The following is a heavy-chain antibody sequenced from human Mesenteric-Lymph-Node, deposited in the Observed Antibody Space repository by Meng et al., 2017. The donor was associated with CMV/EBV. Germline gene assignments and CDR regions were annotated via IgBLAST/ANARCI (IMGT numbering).Heavy chain of an antibody. CDR1: GFTFSSYA. CDR2: ISASDYT. V-gene: IGHV3-23*01. J-gene: IGHJ4*02. Sequence: GGSLRLSCAASGFTFSSYALSWVRQVPGKGLEWVSSISASDYTYYAESVKGRFALSRDNSKNTLLLQMNSLRVEDTAVYYCVVASDGTFPFDYWGQGTLVTVSS. CDR3: VVASDGTFPFDY. D-gene: IGHD6-13*01.